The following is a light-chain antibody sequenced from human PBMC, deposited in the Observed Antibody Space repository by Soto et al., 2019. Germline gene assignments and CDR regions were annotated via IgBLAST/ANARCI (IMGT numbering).Light chain of an antibody. Sequence: EIVLTQSPGTLALSPGEGATLSCRASPSVSKYLAWYQQKPGQAPRLLIYGASSRATGIPDSFSGSGSGTDFTLTISRLEPEAFAVYYCQPYCGSPQTFGQGTKVEIK. CDR1: PSVSKY. V-gene: IGKV3-20*01. CDR3: QPYCGSPQT. J-gene: IGKJ1*01. CDR2: GAS.